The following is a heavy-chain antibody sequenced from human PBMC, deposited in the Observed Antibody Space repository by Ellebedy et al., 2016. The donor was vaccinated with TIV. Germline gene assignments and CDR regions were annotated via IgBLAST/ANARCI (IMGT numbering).Heavy chain of an antibody. J-gene: IGHJ4*02. D-gene: IGHD3-22*01. CDR2: IWYDGSNK. CDR3: ARDPEIYDSSGIDY. V-gene: IGHV3-33*01. CDR1: GFTFSSYG. Sequence: PGGSLRLSCAASGFTFSSYGMHRVRQAPGKGLEWVAVIWYDGSNKYYADSVKGRFTISRDNSKNTLYLQMNSLRAEDTAVYYCARDPEIYDSSGIDYWGQGTLVTVSS.